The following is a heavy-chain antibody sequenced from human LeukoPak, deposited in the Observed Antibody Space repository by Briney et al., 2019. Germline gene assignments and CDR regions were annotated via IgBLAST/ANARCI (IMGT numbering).Heavy chain of an antibody. Sequence: GGSLRLSCAASGFTFSSYSMNWVRQAPGKGLEWVSYISSSSSTIYYADSVKGRFTISRDNAKNSLYLQMNSLRADDTAVYYCARDRRVAVAGYDYWGQGTLVTVSS. CDR3: ARDRRVAVAGYDY. CDR1: GFTFSSYS. J-gene: IGHJ4*02. D-gene: IGHD6-19*01. V-gene: IGHV3-48*01. CDR2: ISSSSSTI.